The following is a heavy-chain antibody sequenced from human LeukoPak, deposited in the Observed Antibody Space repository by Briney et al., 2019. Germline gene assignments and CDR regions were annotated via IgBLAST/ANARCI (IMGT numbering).Heavy chain of an antibody. CDR3: ARGYSSSWLRIDY. CDR2: INHSGST. CDR1: GGSFSGYY. V-gene: IGHV4-34*01. D-gene: IGHD6-13*01. Sequence: SETLSLTCAVYGGSFSGYYWSWIRQPPGKGLEWIGEINHSGSTNYNPSLKSRVTISVDTSKNQFSLKLGSVTAADTAVYYCARGYSSSWLRIDYWGQGTLVTVSS. J-gene: IGHJ4*02.